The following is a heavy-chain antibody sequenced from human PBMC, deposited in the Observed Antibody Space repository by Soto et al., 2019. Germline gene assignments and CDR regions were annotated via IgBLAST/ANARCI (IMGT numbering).Heavy chain of an antibody. J-gene: IGHJ5*02. V-gene: IGHV4-39*01. Sequence: QLQLQESGPGLVKPSETLSLTCTVSGGSISSSSYYWGWIRQPPGKGLEWIGSIYYSGSTYYNPSLKSRVTISVDTSKNQFSLKLSSVTAADTAVYYCARRWKNEWFDPWGQGTLVTVSS. CDR3: ARRWKNEWFDP. D-gene: IGHD1-1*01. CDR2: IYYSGST. CDR1: GGSISSSSYY.